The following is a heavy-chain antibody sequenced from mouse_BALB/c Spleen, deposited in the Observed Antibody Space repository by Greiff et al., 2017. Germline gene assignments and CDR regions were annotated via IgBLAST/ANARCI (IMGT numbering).Heavy chain of an antibody. CDR2: ISYSGST. V-gene: IGHV3-2*02. CDR1: GYSITSDYA. J-gene: IGHJ3*01. D-gene: IGHD6-5*01. CDR3: AREGSLLRPWFAY. Sequence: EVKLMESGPGLVKPSQSLSLTCTVTGYSITSDYAWNWIRQFPGNELEWMGYISYSGSTSYNPSLKSRISITRDTSKNQFFLQLNSVTTEDTATYYCAREGSLLRPWFAYWGQGTLVTVSA.